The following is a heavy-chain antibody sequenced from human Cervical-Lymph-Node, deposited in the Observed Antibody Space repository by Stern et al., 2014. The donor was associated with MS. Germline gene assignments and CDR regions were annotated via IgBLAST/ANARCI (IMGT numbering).Heavy chain of an antibody. D-gene: IGHD3-16*01. CDR1: GFTFSSYG. Sequence: VQLLESGGGVVQPGRSLRLSCAASGFTFSSYGMHWVRQAPGQGLEWVAVIWYDGSNKYYADSVKGRFTISRDNSKNTLYLQMNSLRAEDTAVYYCARKTLGIDYWGQGTLVTVSS. CDR2: IWYDGSNK. CDR3: ARKTLGIDY. V-gene: IGHV3-33*01. J-gene: IGHJ4*02.